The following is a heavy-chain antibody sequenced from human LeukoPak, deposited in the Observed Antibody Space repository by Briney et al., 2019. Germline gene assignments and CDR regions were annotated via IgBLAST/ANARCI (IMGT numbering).Heavy chain of an antibody. D-gene: IGHD6-19*01. CDR1: GGSISSYY. CDR3: ARGLAVAGTAAFDY. J-gene: IGHJ4*02. V-gene: IGHV4-59*01. CDR2: IYYSGST. Sequence: SETLSLTCIVSGGSISSYYWSWIRQPPGKGLEWIGYIYYSGSTNYNPSLKSRVTISVDTSKNQFSLKLSSVTAADTAVYYCARGLAVAGTAAFDYWGQGTLVTVSP.